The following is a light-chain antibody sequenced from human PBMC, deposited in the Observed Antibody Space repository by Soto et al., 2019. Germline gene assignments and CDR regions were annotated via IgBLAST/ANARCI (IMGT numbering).Light chain of an antibody. V-gene: IGLV1-47*01. CDR3: AAWDDSLRGVV. CDR1: LSNIGSNF. Sequence: QSVLPQPPSASGTPGQRVTISCSGSLSNIGSNFIYWYQQLPGSAPKLLINRNNERPSGVPDRFSGSKSGTSASLAISGLRSEDEADYHCAAWDDSLRGVVFGGGTKLPVL. J-gene: IGLJ2*01. CDR2: RNN.